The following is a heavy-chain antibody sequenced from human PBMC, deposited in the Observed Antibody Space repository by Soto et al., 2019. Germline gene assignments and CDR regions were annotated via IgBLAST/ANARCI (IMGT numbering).Heavy chain of an antibody. J-gene: IGHJ3*02. CDR1: GFTFSSYW. CDR3: AREETYYGDYEVRHDAFDI. Sequence: GGSLRLSCAASGFTFSSYWMSWVRQAPGKGLEWVANIKQDGSEKYYVDSVKGRFTISRDNAKNSLYLQMNSLRAEDTAVYYCAREETYYGDYEVRHDAFDIWGQGTMVTVSS. CDR2: IKQDGSEK. V-gene: IGHV3-7*01. D-gene: IGHD4-17*01.